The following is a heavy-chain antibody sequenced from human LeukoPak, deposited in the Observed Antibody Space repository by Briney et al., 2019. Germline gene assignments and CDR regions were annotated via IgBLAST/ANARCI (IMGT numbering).Heavy chain of an antibody. CDR1: GGSFSGYY. D-gene: IGHD2-21*01. J-gene: IGHJ5*02. CDR2: IYYSGST. Sequence: SETLSLTCGVYGGSFSGYYWSWIRQHPGKGLEWIGYIYYSGSTYYNPSLKSRVTISVDTSKNQFSLKLSSVTAADTAVYYCAREWPVGGEGDNNWFDPWGQGTLVTVSS. V-gene: IGHV4-31*11. CDR3: AREWPVGGEGDNNWFDP.